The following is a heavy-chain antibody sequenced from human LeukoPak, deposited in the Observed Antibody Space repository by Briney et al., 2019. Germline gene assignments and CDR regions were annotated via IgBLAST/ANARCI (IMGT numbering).Heavy chain of an antibody. D-gene: IGHD2-2*01. CDR3: ARSYCSSTSCEDYYYYYGMDV. J-gene: IGHJ6*02. CDR1: GYSFTSYW. Sequence: GESLKISCKGSGYSFTSYWIGWVRQMPGKGLEWMGIIYPGDSDTRYSPSFQGQVTISADKSISTAYLRWSSLKASDTAMYYCARSYCSSTSCEDYYYYYGMDVWGQGTTVTVSS. V-gene: IGHV5-51*01. CDR2: IYPGDSDT.